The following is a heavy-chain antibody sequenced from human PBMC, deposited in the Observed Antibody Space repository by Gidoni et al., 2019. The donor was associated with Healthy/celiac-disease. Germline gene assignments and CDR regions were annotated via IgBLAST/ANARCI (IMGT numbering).Heavy chain of an antibody. CDR1: GFTFSSYS. V-gene: IGHV3-48*04. CDR3: ARWGDDDYGDY. CDR2: ISSSSSTI. Sequence: EVQLVESGGGLVHPGGSLRLSCAASGFTFSSYSMNWVRQAPGKGMEWVSYISSSSSTIYYADSVKGRFTISRDNAKNSLYLQMNSLRAEDTAVYYCARWGDDDYGDYWGQGTLVTVSS. D-gene: IGHD3-16*01. J-gene: IGHJ4*02.